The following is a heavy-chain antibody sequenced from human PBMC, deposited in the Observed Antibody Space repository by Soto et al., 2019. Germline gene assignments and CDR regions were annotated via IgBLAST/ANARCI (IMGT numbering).Heavy chain of an antibody. CDR2: IYYSGNT. CDR3: ARVWHYYDSSGYPRVYGMDV. Sequence: QVQLQESGPGLVKPSETLSLTCTVSGGSISPYYWSWIRQPPGKGLEWIGYIYYSGNTEYNPSLKSRVTISVDTSKNQFSLKLSSVTAADTAVYYCARVWHYYDSSGYPRVYGMDVWGQGTTVTVSS. D-gene: IGHD3-22*01. CDR1: GGSISPYY. J-gene: IGHJ6*02. V-gene: IGHV4-59*01.